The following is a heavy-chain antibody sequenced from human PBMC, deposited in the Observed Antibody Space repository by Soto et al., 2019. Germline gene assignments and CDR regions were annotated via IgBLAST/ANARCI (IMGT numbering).Heavy chain of an antibody. Sequence: SETLSLTCTVSGGSISSGDYYWSWIRQPPGKGLEWIGYIYYSGSTYYNPSLKSRVTISVDTSKNQFSLKLSSVTAAGTAVYYRARCTYDFWSDPWGQGTLVTVSS. CDR2: IYYSGST. J-gene: IGHJ5*02. D-gene: IGHD3-3*01. V-gene: IGHV4-30-4*01. CDR1: GGSISSGDYY. CDR3: ARCTYDFWSDP.